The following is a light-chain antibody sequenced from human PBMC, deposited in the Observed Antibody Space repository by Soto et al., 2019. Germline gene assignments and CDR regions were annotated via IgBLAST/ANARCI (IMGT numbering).Light chain of an antibody. CDR2: KAS. J-gene: IGKJ1*01. Sequence: DIQMTQSPSTLSASVGDRVTITCRASQSIDTWLAWHQQKPGQVPKLLISKASNLESGVPSRFSGSGSGTDFTLTISGLQPDDSAAYYCQQYERYSTFGQGTKVDIK. CDR3: QQYERYST. CDR1: QSIDTW. V-gene: IGKV1-5*03.